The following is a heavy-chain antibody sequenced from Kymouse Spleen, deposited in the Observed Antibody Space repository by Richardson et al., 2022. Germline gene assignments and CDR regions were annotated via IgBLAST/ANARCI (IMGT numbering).Heavy chain of an antibody. CDR1: GFTFSSYW. D-gene: IGHD6-6*01. CDR3: ARDQSIAARPFDY. Sequence: EVQLVESGGGLVQPGGSLRLSCAASGFTFSSYWMSWVRQAPGKGLEWVANIKQDGSEKYYVDSVKGRFTISRDNAKNSLYLQMNSLRAEDTAVYYCARDQSIAARPFDYWGQGTLVTVSS. J-gene: IGHJ4*02. CDR2: IKQDGSEK. V-gene: IGHV3-7*01.